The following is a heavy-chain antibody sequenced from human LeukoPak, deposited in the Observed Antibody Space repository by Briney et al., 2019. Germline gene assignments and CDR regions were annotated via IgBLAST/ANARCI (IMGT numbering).Heavy chain of an antibody. D-gene: IGHD2-2*01. CDR3: VVVVVPAATSDAFDI. J-gene: IGHJ3*02. CDR2: MYPGDSDT. V-gene: IGHV5-51*01. Sequence: GESLKISCKGSGYSFTSYGIVWVREMPGKCLEWMGFMYPGDSDTRYSPSFLCQVTISADRSISTAYLQWSSLKASDTAMYYCVVVVVPAATSDAFDIWGQGTMVTVSS. CDR1: GYSFTSYG.